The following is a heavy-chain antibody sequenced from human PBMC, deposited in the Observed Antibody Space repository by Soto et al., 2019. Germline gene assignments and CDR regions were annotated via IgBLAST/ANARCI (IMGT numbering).Heavy chain of an antibody. CDR2: INPASQLR. D-gene: IGHD3-22*01. J-gene: IGHJ4*02. CDR3: ARVSIPYYYHTSGQYYFDY. CDR1: GVPFNSYG. Sequence: QVVLLQSGTEVKRPGSSVKVSCKASGVPFNSYGFAWVRQAPGRGLEWVGRINPASQLRNYEQSLQGRVTITADTSTTTAYMELSGLTSEDTAVYYCARVSIPYYYHTSGQYYFDYWGQGTLVTLSS. V-gene: IGHV1-69*09.